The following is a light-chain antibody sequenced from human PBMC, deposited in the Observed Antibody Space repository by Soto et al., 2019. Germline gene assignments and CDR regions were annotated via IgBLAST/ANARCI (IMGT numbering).Light chain of an antibody. CDR3: QQSHIPPLT. J-gene: IGKJ4*01. CDR1: QSINSY. V-gene: IGKV1-39*01. CDR2: AAS. Sequence: DIQMTQSPSSLSASVGDRVTITCRASQSINSYLHWYQQKPGKAPNLLIYAASNLQNGVPSRFSGSGSGTDFTLTISSLQPEDFATYYCQQSHIPPLTFGGGSKVEI.